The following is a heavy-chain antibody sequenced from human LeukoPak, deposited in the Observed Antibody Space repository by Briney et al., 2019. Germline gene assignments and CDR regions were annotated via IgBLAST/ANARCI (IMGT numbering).Heavy chain of an antibody. CDR2: ISGSGGST. J-gene: IGHJ4*02. CDR1: GFTFSSYA. D-gene: IGHD3-22*01. Sequence: GGSLRLSCAASGFTFSSYAMSWVRQAPGKGLEWVSAISGSGGSTYYADSVKGRFTISRDNSKNTLYLQMNSLRAEDTAVYYCAKGKNYYDSSGYYYWGQGTLVTVSS. V-gene: IGHV3-23*01. CDR3: AKGKNYYDSSGYYY.